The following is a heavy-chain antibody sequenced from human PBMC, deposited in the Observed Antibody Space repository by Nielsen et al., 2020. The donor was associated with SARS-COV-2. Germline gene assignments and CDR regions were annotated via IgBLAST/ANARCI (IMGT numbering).Heavy chain of an antibody. Sequence: ASVKVSCKVSGYILTELSMHWVRQAPGKGLEWMGGFDPEDGETIYAQKFQGRVTMTEDTSTDTAYMELSSLRSEDTAVYYCATGGPAMVKYFQHWGQGTLVTVSS. J-gene: IGHJ1*01. V-gene: IGHV1-24*01. D-gene: IGHD5-18*01. CDR3: ATGGPAMVKYFQH. CDR2: FDPEDGET. CDR1: GYILTELS.